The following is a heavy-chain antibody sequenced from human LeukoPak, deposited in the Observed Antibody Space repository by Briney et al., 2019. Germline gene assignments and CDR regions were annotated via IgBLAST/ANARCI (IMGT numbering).Heavy chain of an antibody. J-gene: IGHJ4*02. Sequence: SETLSLTCNVSGVSISTHYWSWIRQSPGKGLEWIGYIYHNGLTNYNPSLKSRVTISIDTSKNEFSLKLTSVIAADTAVYYCAREANYYGSGSYFEGTFDYWGQGSLVTVSS. V-gene: IGHV4-59*11. CDR1: GVSISTHY. D-gene: IGHD3-10*01. CDR2: IYHNGLT. CDR3: AREANYYGSGSYFEGTFDY.